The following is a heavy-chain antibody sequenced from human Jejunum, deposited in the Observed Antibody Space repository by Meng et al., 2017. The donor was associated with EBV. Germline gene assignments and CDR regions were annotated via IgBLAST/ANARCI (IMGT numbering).Heavy chain of an antibody. V-gene: IGHV1-18*01. CDR1: GYIFTNYD. D-gene: IGHD6-13*01. CDR3: ARYVPNGSFWYFDF. J-gene: IGHJ2*01. CDR2: ISVKNGEA. Sequence: QVQVVPSGADAKKPGASMKVSCKASGYIFTNYDISWVRQAPGQGLEWMGWISVKNGEAKYPQNFQGRVTMTTDTTTSTAYMELRSLTSDDTAVYYCARYVPNGSFWYFDFWGRGTLVTVSS.